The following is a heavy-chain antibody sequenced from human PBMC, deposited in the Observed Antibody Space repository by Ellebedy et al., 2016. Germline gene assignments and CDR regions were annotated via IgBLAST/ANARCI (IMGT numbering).Heavy chain of an antibody. CDR3: ARAYYYDSSGYFVFGY. V-gene: IGHV4-31*03. Sequence: SETLSLTCTVSGGSISSGGYYWSWIRQHPGKGLEWIGNIYYSGSTYYNPSLKSRISISVDTSKNQFSLKLSSVTAADSAVYYCARAYYYDSSGYFVFGYWGQGTLVTVSS. J-gene: IGHJ4*02. CDR1: GGSISSGGYY. CDR2: IYYSGST. D-gene: IGHD3-22*01.